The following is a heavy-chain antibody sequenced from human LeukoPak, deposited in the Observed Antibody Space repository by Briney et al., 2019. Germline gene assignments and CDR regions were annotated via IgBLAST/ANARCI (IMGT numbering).Heavy chain of an antibody. CDR1: GFTFSSYA. Sequence: GGSLRLSCAASGFTFSSYAMSWVRQAPGKGLEWVSAISGSGGSTYYADSVKGRFTISRDNAKNSLYLQMNSLRAEDTAVYYCARGGLVPAAPVDYWGQGTLVTVSS. V-gene: IGHV3-23*01. J-gene: IGHJ4*02. CDR3: ARGGLVPAAPVDY. CDR2: ISGSGGST. D-gene: IGHD2-2*01.